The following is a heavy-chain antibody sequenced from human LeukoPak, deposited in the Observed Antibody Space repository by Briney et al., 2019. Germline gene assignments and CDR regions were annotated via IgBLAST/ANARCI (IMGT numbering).Heavy chain of an antibody. D-gene: IGHD3-10*01. J-gene: IGHJ5*02. CDR1: GYTFTGYY. CDR3: ARGIQLLWFGELLYGNLDWFDP. Sequence: ASVKVSCKASGYTFTGYYMHWVRQAPGQGLEWMGWINPNSGGTNYAQKFQGRVTMTRDTSISTAYMELSRLRSDDTAVYYCARGIQLLWFGELLYGNLDWFDPWGQGTLVTVSS. V-gene: IGHV1-2*02. CDR2: INPNSGGT.